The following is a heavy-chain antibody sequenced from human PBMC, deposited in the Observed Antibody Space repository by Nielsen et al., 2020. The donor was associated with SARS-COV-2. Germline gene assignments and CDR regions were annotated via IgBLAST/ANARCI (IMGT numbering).Heavy chain of an antibody. CDR3: AKVSSSIAARRPVDY. V-gene: IGHV3-23*01. Sequence: GESLKISCAASGFTFSSYAMSWVRQAPGKGLEWVSGISGSGGRTFYTDSVKGRFTVSRDNSKNTLYLQMNSLRAEDTAVYYCAKVSSSIAARRPVDYWGQGTLVTVSS. CDR2: ISGSGGRT. D-gene: IGHD6-6*01. J-gene: IGHJ4*02. CDR1: GFTFSSYA.